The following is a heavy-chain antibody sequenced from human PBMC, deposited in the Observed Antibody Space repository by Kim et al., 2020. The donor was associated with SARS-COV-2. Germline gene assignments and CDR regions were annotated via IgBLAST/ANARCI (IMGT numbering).Heavy chain of an antibody. CDR2: INYSCST. CDR1: GCSISSSSYY. D-gene: IGHD2-8*02. V-gene: IGHV4-39*06. Sequence: SETLSLTCTASGCSISSSSYYWVRLPQPPGKGLESTGSINYSCSTYYNSSLNSRVTTSEDTTNNLYPLKLSLVTAADAAVYYSARLLSAWSLLDYWTQGT. J-gene: IGHJ4*02. CDR3: ARLLSAWSLLDY.